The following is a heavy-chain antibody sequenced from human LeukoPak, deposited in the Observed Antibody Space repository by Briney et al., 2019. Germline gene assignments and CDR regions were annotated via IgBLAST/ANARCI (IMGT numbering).Heavy chain of an antibody. D-gene: IGHD6-19*01. CDR1: GGSISSSSYY. V-gene: IGHV4-39*01. J-gene: IGHJ4*02. Sequence: PSETLSLTCTVSGGSISSSSYYWGWIRQPPGKGLEWIGSIYYSGSTYYNPSLKSRVTISVDTSKNQFSLKLSSVTAADTAVYYCASQHSSGWYPPFDYWGRGTLVTVSS. CDR3: ASQHSSGWYPPFDY. CDR2: IYYSGST.